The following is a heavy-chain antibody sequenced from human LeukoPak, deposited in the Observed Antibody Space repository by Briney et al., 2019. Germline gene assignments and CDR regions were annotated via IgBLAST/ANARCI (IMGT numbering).Heavy chain of an antibody. Sequence: GGSLRLSCAAPGFTFSSYSMNWVRQAPGKALEWVSSISSSSSYIYYADSVKGRFTISRDNAKNSLYLQMNSLRAEDTAVYYCARLYYDFWSGSLNWFDPWGQGTLVTVSS. CDR3: ARLYYDFWSGSLNWFDP. J-gene: IGHJ5*02. V-gene: IGHV3-21*01. D-gene: IGHD3-3*01. CDR1: GFTFSSYS. CDR2: ISSSSSYI.